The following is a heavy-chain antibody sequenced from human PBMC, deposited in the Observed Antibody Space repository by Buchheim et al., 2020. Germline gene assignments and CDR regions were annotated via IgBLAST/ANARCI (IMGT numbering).Heavy chain of an antibody. CDR1: GGSFSGYY. V-gene: IGHV4-34*01. Sequence: QVQLQQWGAGLLKPSQTLSLTCAVYGGSFSGYYWSWIRQPPGKGLEWIGEINHSGSTNYNSSLKSRVTISVDTSTNQFSLKLSSVTAADTAVYYCARVPEGYYESSGYYYPYWYFDLWGRGTL. CDR2: INHSGST. J-gene: IGHJ2*01. CDR3: ARVPEGYYESSGYYYPYWYFDL. D-gene: IGHD3-22*01.